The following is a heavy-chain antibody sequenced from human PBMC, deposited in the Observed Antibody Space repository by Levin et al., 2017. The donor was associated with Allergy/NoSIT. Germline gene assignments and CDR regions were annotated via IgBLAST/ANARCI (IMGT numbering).Heavy chain of an antibody. J-gene: IGHJ3*02. CDR3: ARDWNSSSSGSREGAFDI. CDR1: GGSISSYY. Sequence: SETLSLTCTVSGGSISSYYWSWIRQPPGKGLEWIGYIYYSGSTNYNPSLKSRVTISVNTSKNQFSLKLSSVTAADTAVYYCARDWNSSSSGSREGAFDIWGQGTMVTVSS. CDR2: IYYSGST. D-gene: IGHD6-6*01. V-gene: IGHV4-59*01.